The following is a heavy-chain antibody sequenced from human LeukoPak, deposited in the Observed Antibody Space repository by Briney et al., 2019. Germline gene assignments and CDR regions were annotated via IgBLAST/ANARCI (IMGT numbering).Heavy chain of an antibody. CDR3: ARDLTVVVPAAIDNDAFDI. V-gene: IGHV4-4*07. CDR1: GGSISSYY. Sequence: SETLSLTCTVSGGSISSYYWSWIRQPAGKGLEWIGRIYTSGSTNYNPSLKSRVTMSVDTSMNQFSLKLSSVTAADTAVYYCARDLTVVVPAAIDNDAFDIWGQGTMVTVSS. J-gene: IGHJ3*02. CDR2: IYTSGST. D-gene: IGHD2-2*01.